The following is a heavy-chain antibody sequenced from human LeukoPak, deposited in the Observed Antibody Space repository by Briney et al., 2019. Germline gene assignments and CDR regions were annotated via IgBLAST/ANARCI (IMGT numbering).Heavy chain of an antibody. CDR1: GGSISPYH. V-gene: IGHV4-59*01. J-gene: IGHJ3*02. Sequence: SETLSLTCTVSGGSISPYHWSWIRQPPGKGLEWIGYIYYSGSTNYNPSLKSRVNISVDTYKNQFSLRLRSVTAADRAVYYCARTNAFDIWGQGTMVTVSS. CDR3: ARTNAFDI. CDR2: IYYSGST.